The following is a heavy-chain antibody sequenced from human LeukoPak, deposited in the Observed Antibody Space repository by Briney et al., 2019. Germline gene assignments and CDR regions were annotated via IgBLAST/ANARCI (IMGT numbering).Heavy chain of an antibody. D-gene: IGHD1-26*01. J-gene: IGHJ6*02. Sequence: GGSLRLSCAASGFTFSSYGMHWVRQAPGKGLEWVAVIWYDGSNKYYADSVKGRFTISRDNSKNTLYLQMNSLRAEDTAVYYCARDGGMVEAIDGMDVWGQGTTVTVSS. CDR1: GFTFSSYG. CDR2: IWYDGSNK. V-gene: IGHV3-33*01. CDR3: ARDGGMVEAIDGMDV.